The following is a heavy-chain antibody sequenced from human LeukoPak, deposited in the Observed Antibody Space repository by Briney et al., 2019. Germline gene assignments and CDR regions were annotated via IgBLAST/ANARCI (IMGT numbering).Heavy chain of an antibody. Sequence: SETLSLTCTVSGGSISSYYWSWIRQPPGKGLEWIGYIYYSGSTNHNPSLKSRVTISVDTSKNQFSLKLSSVIAADTAVYYCARTTEGYCSTASCFGFSYSYYMDVWGKGTTVTISS. V-gene: IGHV4-59*01. CDR1: GGSISSYY. J-gene: IGHJ6*03. CDR3: ARTTEGYCSTASCFGFSYSYYMDV. D-gene: IGHD2-2*01. CDR2: IYYSGST.